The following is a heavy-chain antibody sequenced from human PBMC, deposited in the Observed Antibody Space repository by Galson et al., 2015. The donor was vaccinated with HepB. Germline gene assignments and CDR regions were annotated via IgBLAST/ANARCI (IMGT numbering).Heavy chain of an antibody. CDR1: GYTFTNYS. CDR2: IYTNTGNP. CDR3: AREQGLWFGELPSPQNFDY. J-gene: IGHJ4*02. D-gene: IGHD3-10*01. Sequence: SVKVSCKAFGYTFTNYSLNWVRQAPGQGLEWMGWIYTNTGNPTYAQGFTGRFVFSLDTSVSTAYLQINSLKAEDTAVYYCAREQGLWFGELPSPQNFDYWGQGTLVTVSS. V-gene: IGHV7-4-1*02.